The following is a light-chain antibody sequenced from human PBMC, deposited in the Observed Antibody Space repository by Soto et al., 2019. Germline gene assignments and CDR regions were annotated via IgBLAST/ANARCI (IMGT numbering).Light chain of an antibody. CDR1: SSNIGAGYD. CDR3: QSFDSSLSGWV. CDR2: GDT. J-gene: IGLJ3*02. V-gene: IGLV1-40*01. Sequence: QLVLTQPPSVSGAPGQRVTISCTGSSSNIGAGYDVHWYQQLPGTAPKLLVSGDTNRPSGVPDRFSGSKSGTSASLAITGSRDEDEADYYCQSFDSSLSGWVFGGGTKLTVL.